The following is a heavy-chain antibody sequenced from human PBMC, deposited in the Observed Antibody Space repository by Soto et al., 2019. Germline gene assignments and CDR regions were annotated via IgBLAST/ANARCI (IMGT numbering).Heavy chain of an antibody. Sequence: SETLSLTCTVSGGSISSGGYYWSWIRQHPGKGLEWIGYIYYSGSTYYNPSLKSRVTISVDTSKNQFSLKLSSVTAADTAMYYCARHPGYYYDSSGYYTLGYGMDVWGQGTTVTVSS. D-gene: IGHD3-22*01. CDR1: GGSISSGGYY. CDR2: IYYSGST. CDR3: ARHPGYYYDSSGYYTLGYGMDV. V-gene: IGHV4-31*03. J-gene: IGHJ6*02.